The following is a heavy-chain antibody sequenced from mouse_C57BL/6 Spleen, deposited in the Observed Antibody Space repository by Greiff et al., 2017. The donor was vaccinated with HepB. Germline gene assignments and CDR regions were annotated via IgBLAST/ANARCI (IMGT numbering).Heavy chain of an antibody. CDR3: ARERNYGSSYPSFDY. Sequence: QVQLQQPGAELVRPGSSVKLSCKASGYTFTSYWMHWVKQRPIQGLEWIGNIDPSDSETHYNQKFKDKATLTVDKSSSTAYMQLSSLTSEDSAVYYCARERNYGSSYPSFDYWGQGTTLTVSS. J-gene: IGHJ2*01. CDR2: IDPSDSET. CDR1: GYTFTSYW. D-gene: IGHD1-1*01. V-gene: IGHV1-52*01.